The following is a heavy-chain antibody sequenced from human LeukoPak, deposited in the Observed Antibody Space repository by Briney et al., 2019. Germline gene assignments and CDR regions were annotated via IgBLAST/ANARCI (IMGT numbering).Heavy chain of an antibody. D-gene: IGHD3-10*01. Sequence: GGSLRLSCAASGFSFSSYAMNWVRQAPGKGLEWVSAISGSGGSTYYADSVKGRFTISRDNSKNTLYLQMNSLRAEDTAVYYCAKDRAGRLLWFRELTPSWYFDLWGRGTLVTVSS. J-gene: IGHJ2*01. CDR1: GFSFSSYA. V-gene: IGHV3-23*01. CDR3: AKDRAGRLLWFRELTPSWYFDL. CDR2: ISGSGGST.